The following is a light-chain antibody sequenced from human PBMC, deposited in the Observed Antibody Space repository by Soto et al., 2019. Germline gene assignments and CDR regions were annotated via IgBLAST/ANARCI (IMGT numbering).Light chain of an antibody. CDR2: EVT. J-gene: IGLJ3*02. V-gene: IGLV2-14*01. Sequence: QSVLTQPASVSGSPGQSITISCTGTSSDVGDYNRVSWYQHHPGKAPKLMIFEVTNRPSGISDRFSGFKSGSTASLTISELQPDDEADYYCISFTPSTTTHWVFGGGT. CDR3: ISFTPSTTTHWV. CDR1: SSDVGDYNR.